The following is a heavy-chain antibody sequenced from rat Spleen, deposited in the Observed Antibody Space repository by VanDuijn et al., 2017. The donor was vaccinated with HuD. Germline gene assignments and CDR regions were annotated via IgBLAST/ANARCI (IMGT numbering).Heavy chain of an antibody. Sequence: EVQLVESGGGLVQPGRSPKLSCAASGFTFSDYYMAWVRQAPTKGLEWVASISYDGGSTYYRDSVKGRFTISRDNAKSTLYLQMNSLRSEDTATYYCTRVAFDYWGQGVMVTVSS. V-gene: IGHV5-20*01. J-gene: IGHJ2*01. CDR3: TRVAFDY. CDR2: ISYDGGST. CDR1: GFTFSDYY.